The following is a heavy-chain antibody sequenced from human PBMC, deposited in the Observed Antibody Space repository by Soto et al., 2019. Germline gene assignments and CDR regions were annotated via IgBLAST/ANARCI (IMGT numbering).Heavy chain of an antibody. J-gene: IGHJ6*02. CDR1: GFTFSNYT. Sequence: QVQLVESGGGVVQPGRSLRLSCAASGFTFSNYTMHWVRQAPGKGLEWVAVISYDGSNKYYADSVKGRLTICRDNSKNMLYLQMNSLRAEDTAIYYCARSRITIFGVDMDVWGQGTTVTVSS. CDR3: ARSRITIFGVDMDV. V-gene: IGHV3-30-3*01. D-gene: IGHD3-3*01. CDR2: ISYDGSNK.